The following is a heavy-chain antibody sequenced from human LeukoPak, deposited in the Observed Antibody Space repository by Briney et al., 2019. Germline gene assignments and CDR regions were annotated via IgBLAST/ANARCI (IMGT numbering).Heavy chain of an antibody. J-gene: IGHJ4*02. CDR2: ISWDGGST. CDR1: GFTFDDYA. V-gene: IGHV3-43D*04. Sequence: QTGGSLRLSCAASGFTFDDYAMHWVRQAPGKGLEWVSLISWDGGSTYYADSVKGRFTISRDNSKNSLYLQMNSLRAEDTALYSCAKVRSSDNNGYYDYWGQGTLVTVSS. CDR3: AKVRSSDNNGYYDY. D-gene: IGHD3-22*01.